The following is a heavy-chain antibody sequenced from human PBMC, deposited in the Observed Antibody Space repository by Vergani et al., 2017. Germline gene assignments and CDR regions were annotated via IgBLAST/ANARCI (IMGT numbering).Heavy chain of an antibody. Sequence: QVQLVESGGGVVQRGGSLSLYCATSGFHLRNYDMQRIRQGPGKGLEFVAFIQFDGSNQYYADSVKGRCTLSRDFSKNTLYLQMHSRRTHDTATYYCAKHFRGWGIDYWGQGTQVIVSS. V-gene: IGHV3-30*02. CDR1: GFHLRNYD. CDR2: IQFDGSNQ. J-gene: IGHJ4*02. CDR3: AKHFRGWGIDY. D-gene: IGHD3-16*01.